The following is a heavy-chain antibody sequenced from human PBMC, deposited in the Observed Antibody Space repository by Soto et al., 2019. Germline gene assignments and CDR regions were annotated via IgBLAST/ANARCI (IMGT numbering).Heavy chain of an antibody. CDR2: IKQDGSEK. D-gene: IGHD2-15*01. CDR1: GFTFSTYW. J-gene: IGHJ4*02. Sequence: EVQLVESGGGLVQPGGSLRLSCAASGFTFSTYWMSWVRQAPGKGLEWVANIKQDGSEKHYVDSVKGRFTISRDNAKNSLYLQRNSLRAEDTAFYYWARAEMVEVGWGQGTLVTVSS. V-gene: IGHV3-7*04. CDR3: ARAEMVEVG.